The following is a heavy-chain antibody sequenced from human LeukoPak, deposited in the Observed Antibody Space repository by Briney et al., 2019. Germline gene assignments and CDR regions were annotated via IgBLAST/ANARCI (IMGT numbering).Heavy chain of an antibody. CDR1: GFTFSSYS. V-gene: IGHV3-48*01. D-gene: IGHD2-21*01. CDR2: ISSSSSTI. Sequence: GGSLRLSCAASGFTFSSYSMNWVRQAPGKGLEWVSYISSSSSTIYYADSVKGRFTISRDNSKNTVYLQMNTLRAEDTAVYNCAKERDVIGTTYYFDSWGQGTLVTVSS. CDR3: AKERDVIGTTYYFDS. J-gene: IGHJ4*02.